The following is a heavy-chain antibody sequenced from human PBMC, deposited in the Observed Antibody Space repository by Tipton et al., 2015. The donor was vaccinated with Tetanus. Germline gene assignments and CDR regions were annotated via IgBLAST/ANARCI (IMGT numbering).Heavy chain of an antibody. CDR2: IYYSGST. CDR1: GGSMNSGGYY. D-gene: IGHD3-22*01. J-gene: IGHJ4*02. CDR3: VRVGGYYDSSGYRVTYFDS. V-gene: IGHV4-31*03. Sequence: TLSLTCTVSGGSMNSGGYYWSWIRQHPGKGLEWIGYIYYSGSTYYNPSLKSRVTISVDTSKNQFSLKLSSVTAADTAVYYCVRVGGYYDSSGYRVTYFDSWGQGTLVTASS.